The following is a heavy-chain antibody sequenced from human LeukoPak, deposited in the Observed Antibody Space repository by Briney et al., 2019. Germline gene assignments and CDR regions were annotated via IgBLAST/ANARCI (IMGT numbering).Heavy chain of an antibody. D-gene: IGHD6-19*01. CDR2: IYYSGST. CDR1: GGSISSGDYY. Sequence: SETLSLTSTVSGGSISSGDYYWSWIRQPPGKGLEWIGYIYYSGSTYYNPSLKSRVTISVDTSKNQFSLKLSSVTAADTAVYYCARHGAVAGTPNLNWFDPWGQGTLVTVSS. V-gene: IGHV4-30-4*08. CDR3: ARHGAVAGTPNLNWFDP. J-gene: IGHJ5*02.